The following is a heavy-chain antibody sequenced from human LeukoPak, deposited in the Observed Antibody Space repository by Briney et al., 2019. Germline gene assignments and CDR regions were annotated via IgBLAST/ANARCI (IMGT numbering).Heavy chain of an antibody. V-gene: IGHV1-2*02. CDR3: ARGGPIAVAGLEDDY. J-gene: IGHJ4*02. D-gene: IGHD6-19*01. CDR1: GYTFTGYY. Sequence: GASVKVSCKASGYTFTGYYMHWVRQAPGQGLEWMGWINANNGGTNYAQKFQGRVTMTRDTSISTAYMELRSLRSDDTAVYYCARGGPIAVAGLEDDYWGQGTLVTVSS. CDR2: INANNGGT.